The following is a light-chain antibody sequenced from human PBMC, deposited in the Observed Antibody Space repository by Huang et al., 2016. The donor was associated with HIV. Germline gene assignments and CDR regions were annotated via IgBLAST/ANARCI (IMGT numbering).Light chain of an antibody. Sequence: EIVMTQFPDTLSVFPGERVTLSCSASESVSSSLAWYQQKSGQAPRLLIYDASTRATGIPARFSGSGSGTEFTLTIKSLVSEDFGVYYCQQYNDWPPITFGQGTRLDMK. CDR2: DAS. CDR1: ESVSSS. CDR3: QQYNDWPPIT. J-gene: IGKJ5*01. V-gene: IGKV3-15*01.